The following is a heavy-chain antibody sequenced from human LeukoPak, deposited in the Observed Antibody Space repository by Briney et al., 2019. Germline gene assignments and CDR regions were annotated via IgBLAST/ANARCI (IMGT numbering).Heavy chain of an antibody. J-gene: IGHJ6*04. Sequence: GEVLEISWTGSGNSITNYLIGGVRPTAGEGLGWGGIIYPGDSDNKSQPSFQGEVTISAEKSISTAYLQWSSLEASDTAMYYCARILATSYGVRGVMSTLRYYYYGVVVWGKGATVTVSS. CDR1: GNSITNYL. CDR3: ARILATSYGVRGVMSTLRYYYYGVVV. CDR2: IYPGDSDN. V-gene: IGHV5-51*01. D-gene: IGHD3-10*01.